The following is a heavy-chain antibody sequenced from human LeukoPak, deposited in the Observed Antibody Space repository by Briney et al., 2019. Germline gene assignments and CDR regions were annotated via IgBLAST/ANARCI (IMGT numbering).Heavy chain of an antibody. CDR2: MNPNSGNT. CDR3: ARGNELVWAPGGYSFHYFDY. Sequence: GASVKVSCKASGYTFTSYDINWVRQATGQGLEWMGWMNPNSGNTGYAQKFQGRVTITRNTSISTAYMELSSLRSEDTAVYYCARGNELVWAPGGYSFHYFDYWGQGTLVTVSS. J-gene: IGHJ4*02. V-gene: IGHV1-8*03. CDR1: GYTFTSYD. D-gene: IGHD2-15*01.